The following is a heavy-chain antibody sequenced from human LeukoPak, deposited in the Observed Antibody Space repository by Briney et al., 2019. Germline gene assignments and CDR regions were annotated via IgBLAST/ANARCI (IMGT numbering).Heavy chain of an antibody. D-gene: IGHD5-18*01. J-gene: IGHJ4*02. CDR2: ISAYNGNT. CDR3: ARDCGGYSYGYQGY. Sequence: GASVKVSCKASGYTFTSYGISWVRQAPGQGLEWMGWISAYNGNTNYAQKLQGRVTMTTDTSTSTAYMELRSLRSDDTAVYYCARDCGGYSYGYQGYWGQGTLVTVSS. V-gene: IGHV1-18*01. CDR1: GYTFTSYG.